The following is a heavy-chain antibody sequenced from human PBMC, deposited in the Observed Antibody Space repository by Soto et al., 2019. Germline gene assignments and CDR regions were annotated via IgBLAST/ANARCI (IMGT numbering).Heavy chain of an antibody. Sequence: GASVKVSCKASGGTFSSYAISWVRQAPGQGLEWMGGIIPIFGTANYAQKFQGRVTITADESTSTAYMELSSLRSEDTAVYYCASCSTSCYSGYYYYGMDVWGQGTTVTVSS. CDR3: ASCSTSCYSGYYYYGMDV. CDR2: IIPIFGTA. J-gene: IGHJ6*02. V-gene: IGHV1-69*13. CDR1: GGTFSSYA. D-gene: IGHD2-2*01.